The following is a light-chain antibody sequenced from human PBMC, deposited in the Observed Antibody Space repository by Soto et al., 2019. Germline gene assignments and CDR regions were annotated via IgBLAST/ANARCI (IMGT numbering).Light chain of an antibody. Sequence: EIVLTQSPGTLSMSPGERATLSCRASQSISSSYLAWYQQQPGQAPRLLIFGASSRGPGIPDRFSGSGSGTDFTLTISRLESEDFAVFYCQQFGSSPYTFGQGTKLEIK. CDR3: QQFGSSPYT. CDR2: GAS. J-gene: IGKJ2*01. V-gene: IGKV3-20*01. CDR1: QSISSSY.